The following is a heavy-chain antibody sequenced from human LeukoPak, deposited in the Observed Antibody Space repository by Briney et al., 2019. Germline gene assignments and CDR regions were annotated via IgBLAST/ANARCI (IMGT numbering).Heavy chain of an antibody. D-gene: IGHD3-10*01. J-gene: IGHJ5*02. CDR3: ARHSGSGSLSRPFDP. V-gene: IGHV4-39*01. CDR1: GGSVTSGGFY. Sequence: SETLSLTCSVSGGSVTSGGFYWGWLCQPPGKGPEWIATIYYYNPSLQSRVTISIDTSKNQFSLRLTSVTATDTAVYHCARHSGSGSLSRPFDPWGQGTLVTVSS. CDR2: IYY.